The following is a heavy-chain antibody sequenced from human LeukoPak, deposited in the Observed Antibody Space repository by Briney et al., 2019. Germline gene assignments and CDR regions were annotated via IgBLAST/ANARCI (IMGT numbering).Heavy chain of an antibody. CDR2: INSDGSST. D-gene: IGHD6-19*01. CDR1: GFTFSSYW. Sequence: PGGSLRLSCAASGFTFSSYWMHWVRQAPGKGLVWVSRINSDGSSTSYADSVKGRFTISRDNAKSTLYLQMNSLRAEDTAVYYCARGPEWLVRLPYNWFDPWGQGTLVTVSS. J-gene: IGHJ5*02. V-gene: IGHV3-74*01. CDR3: ARGPEWLVRLPYNWFDP.